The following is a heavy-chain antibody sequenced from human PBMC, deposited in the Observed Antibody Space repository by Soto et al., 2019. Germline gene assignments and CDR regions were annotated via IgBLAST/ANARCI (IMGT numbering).Heavy chain of an antibody. V-gene: IGHV3-23*01. J-gene: IGHJ3*02. CDR3: AKDNQDILTGYYTLDSFDI. CDR1: EFTFSSYA. D-gene: IGHD3-9*01. Sequence: EVQLLESGGGLVQPGGSLRLSCAASEFTFSSYAMSWVRQAPGKGLEWVSAISGSGGSTYYADSVKGRFTISRDNSKNTLYLHMNSLRAEDTAAYYCAKDNQDILTGYYTLDSFDIWGQGTMVTVSS. CDR2: ISGSGGST.